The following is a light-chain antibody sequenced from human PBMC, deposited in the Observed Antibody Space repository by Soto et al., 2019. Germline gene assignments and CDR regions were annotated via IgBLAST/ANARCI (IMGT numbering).Light chain of an antibody. CDR3: QTWGTGIRI. Sequence: QLVLTQSPSASASLGASVKLTCILSSGHSSYAIAWHQQQPEKGPRFLMTLNSDGSHTRWDGIPDRFSGSTSGAERYLTISSLQYEDEDDYYCQTWGTGIRIFGGGTKVTVL. V-gene: IGLV4-69*01. CDR1: SGHSSYA. CDR2: LNSDGSH. J-gene: IGLJ2*01.